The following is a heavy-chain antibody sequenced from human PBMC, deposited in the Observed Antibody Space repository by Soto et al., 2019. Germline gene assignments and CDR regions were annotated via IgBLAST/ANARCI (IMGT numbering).Heavy chain of an antibody. CDR2: LIPILGLA. V-gene: IGHV1-69*02. CDR1: GGTFSNST. CDR3: ARFKLGDDY. J-gene: IGHJ4*02. Sequence: QVQLEQSGAEVRKPGSSVKVSCQASGGTFSNSTVTWVRQAPGQGLEWMGRLIPILGLANYAQKFRGRLTITADKSTTTAYMELRSLRSEDTAMYYCARFKLGDDYWGQGTLVTVSS. D-gene: IGHD5-12*01.